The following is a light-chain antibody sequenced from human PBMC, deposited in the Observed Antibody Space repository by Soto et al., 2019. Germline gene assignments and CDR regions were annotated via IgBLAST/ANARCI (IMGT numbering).Light chain of an antibody. CDR1: SSDFGPYKY. Sequence: QSALIQPASVSGSPGQSITISCTGTSSDFGPYKYVSWYQLHPGKGPKLMIYEVSHRPSGISSRFSGSKSGNTASLTISGLQPEDEADYYCSSFAGSPVVFGGGTKVTVL. V-gene: IGLV2-14*01. CDR2: EVS. J-gene: IGLJ2*01. CDR3: SSFAGSPVV.